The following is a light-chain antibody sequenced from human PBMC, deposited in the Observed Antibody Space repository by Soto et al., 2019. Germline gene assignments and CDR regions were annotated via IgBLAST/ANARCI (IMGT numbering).Light chain of an antibody. CDR2: GAS. CDR1: QSVSTF. Sequence: QSPATLSLSPGEGATLSFRTSQSVSTFLACYQQKPGQAPRLLIYGASSRATGIPDRFSGSGSGTDFTLTISRLEPEDFAVYYCQQYGRTFGQGTKVDIK. V-gene: IGKV3-20*01. J-gene: IGKJ1*01. CDR3: QQYGRT.